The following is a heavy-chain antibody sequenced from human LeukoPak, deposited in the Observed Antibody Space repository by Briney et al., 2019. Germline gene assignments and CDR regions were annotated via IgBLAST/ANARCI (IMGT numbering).Heavy chain of an antibody. CDR2: INPNSGGT. Sequence: ASVKVSCKASGYTFTGYYMHWVRQAPGQGLEWMGWINPNSGGTNYAQKFQGRVTMTRDTSISTAYMELSRLRSDDTAVYYCARDGLGDGKVSPYYYYYMDVWGKGTTVNVSS. CDR1: GYTFTGYY. D-gene: IGHD1-14*01. J-gene: IGHJ6*03. V-gene: IGHV1-2*02. CDR3: ARDGLGDGKVSPYYYYYMDV.